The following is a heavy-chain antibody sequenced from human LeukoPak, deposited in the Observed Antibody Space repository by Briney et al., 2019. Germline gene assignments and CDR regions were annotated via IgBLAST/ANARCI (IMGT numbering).Heavy chain of an antibody. CDR2: IKPDGREQ. CDR1: GFTFSSDW. V-gene: IGHV3-7*01. CDR3: ARDAFSYGNY. Sequence: GGSLRLSCAVSGFTFSSDWMTWVRQAPGKELEWVANIKPDGREQYYIDSVKGRFTISRDNAKNSLFLQMNSLRVEDTAVYYCARDAFSYGNYWGQGTLVTVSS. J-gene: IGHJ4*02. D-gene: IGHD5-18*01.